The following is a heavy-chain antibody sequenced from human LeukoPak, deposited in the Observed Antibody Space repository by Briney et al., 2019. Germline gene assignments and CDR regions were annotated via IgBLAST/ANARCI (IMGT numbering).Heavy chain of an antibody. CDR2: INPSGGST. Sequence: ASVKVSCKASGYTFTSYYMHWVRQAPGQGLEWMGIINPSGGSTSYAQKFQGRVTMTRDMSTSTVYMELSSLRSEDTAVYYCARAPYYYGSGTNHPLDYWGQGTLVTVSS. D-gene: IGHD3-10*01. V-gene: IGHV1-46*01. CDR3: ARAPYYYGSGTNHPLDY. J-gene: IGHJ4*02. CDR1: GYTFTSYY.